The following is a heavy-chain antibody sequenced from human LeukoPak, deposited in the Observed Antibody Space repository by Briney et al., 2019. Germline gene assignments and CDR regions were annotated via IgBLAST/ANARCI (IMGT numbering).Heavy chain of an antibody. J-gene: IGHJ4*02. V-gene: IGHV3-30-3*01. D-gene: IGHD4-4*01. CDR3: AREPMYSNYASYY. CDR1: GFTFSSYA. CDR2: ISYDGSNK. Sequence: GGSLRLSCAASGFTFSSYAMSWVRQAPGKGLEWVAVISYDGSNKYYADSVKGRFTISRDNSKNTLYLQMNSLRAEDTAVYYCAREPMYSNYASYYWGQGTLVTVSS.